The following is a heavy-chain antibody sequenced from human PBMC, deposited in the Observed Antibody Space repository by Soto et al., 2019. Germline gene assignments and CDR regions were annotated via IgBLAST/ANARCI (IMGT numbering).Heavy chain of an antibody. J-gene: IGHJ3*01. V-gene: IGHV3-11*01. D-gene: IGHD4-17*01. CDR3: ARGFGYGDYSGPFDV. CDR2: ITSSGSTI. CDR1: GFTFSDYY. Sequence: GGSLRLSCAASGFTFSDYYMSWIRQAPGKGLEWISYITSSGSTIYYADSVKGRFTISRDNAKNSLYLQMNSLRAEDTAIYYCARGFGYGDYSGPFDVWGQGTLVTVSS.